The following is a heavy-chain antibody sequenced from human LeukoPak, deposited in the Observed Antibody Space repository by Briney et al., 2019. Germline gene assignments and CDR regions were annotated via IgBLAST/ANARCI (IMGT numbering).Heavy chain of an antibody. D-gene: IGHD1-26*01. CDR2: INPNTGRT. V-gene: IGHV1-2*02. J-gene: IGHJ3*02. Sequence: ASVKVSCKASGYTFSGYYMHWVRQAPGQGLEWMGWINPNTGRTNYAQNFQGRVTMTSDTSISTAYMELSSLRSEDTAVYYCATESYSGSYLYAFDIWGQGTMVTVSS. CDR3: ATESYSGSYLYAFDI. CDR1: GYTFSGYY.